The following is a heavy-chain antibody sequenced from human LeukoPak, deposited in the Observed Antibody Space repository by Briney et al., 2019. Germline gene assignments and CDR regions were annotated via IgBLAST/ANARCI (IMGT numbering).Heavy chain of an antibody. J-gene: IGHJ5*02. V-gene: IGHV1-3*01. CDR2: INAGNGNT. CDR1: GYTFTSYA. Sequence: ASVKVTCTASGYTFTSYAMHWVRQAPGQRLEWMGWINAGNGNTKYSQKFQGRVTITRDTSASTAHMELSSLRSEDTAVYYCARARGGWYVDNWFDPWGQGTLVTVSS. D-gene: IGHD6-19*01. CDR3: ARARGGWYVDNWFDP.